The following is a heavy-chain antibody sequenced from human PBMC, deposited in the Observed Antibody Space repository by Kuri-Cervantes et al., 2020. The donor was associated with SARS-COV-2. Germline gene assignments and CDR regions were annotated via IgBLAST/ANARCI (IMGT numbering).Heavy chain of an antibody. Sequence: GSLRLSCTVSGGSISSYYWSWIRQPPGKGLEWIGSFYYSGSTYYNPSLKSRVTISVDTSKNQFSLKLSSVTAADTAVYYCARRNPTSSSSFDYWGQGTLVTVSS. V-gene: IGHV4-59*05. D-gene: IGHD6-6*01. J-gene: IGHJ4*02. CDR3: ARRNPTSSSSFDY. CDR1: GGSISSYY. CDR2: FYYSGST.